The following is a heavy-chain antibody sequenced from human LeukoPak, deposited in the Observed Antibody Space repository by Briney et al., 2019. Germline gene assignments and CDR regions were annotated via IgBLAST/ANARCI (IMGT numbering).Heavy chain of an antibody. CDR3: ARHYSAWYGYFDF. D-gene: IGHD6-19*01. Sequence: GGSLRLSCAASGFTFSSYWMSWVRHAPGKGLEWVANIKQDGGEKYYVDSVKGRFTISRDNAKNSLYLQMNSLRAEDTALYYCARHYSAWYGYFDFWGQGTLVTVSS. V-gene: IGHV3-7*02. CDR1: GFTFSSYW. J-gene: IGHJ4*02. CDR2: IKQDGGEK.